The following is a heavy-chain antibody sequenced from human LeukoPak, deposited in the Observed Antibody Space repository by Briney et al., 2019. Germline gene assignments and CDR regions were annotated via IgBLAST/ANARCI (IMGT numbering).Heavy chain of an antibody. CDR1: GGSISSYY. D-gene: IGHD6-13*01. Sequence: SETLSLTCTVSGGSISSYYWSWIRQPPGKGLEWIGYIYYSGSTNYNPSLKSRVTISVDTSKNQFSLKLSSVTAADTAVYYCARDRLSSSWYSGFDYWGQGTLVTVSS. J-gene: IGHJ4*02. CDR2: IYYSGST. CDR3: ARDRLSSSWYSGFDY. V-gene: IGHV4-59*01.